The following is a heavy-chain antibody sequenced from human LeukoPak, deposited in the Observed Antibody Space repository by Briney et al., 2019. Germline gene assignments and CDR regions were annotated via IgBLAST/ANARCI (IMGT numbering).Heavy chain of an antibody. J-gene: IGHJ4*02. V-gene: IGHV3-7*01. CDR1: GFTFNIYW. D-gene: IGHD5-24*01. Sequence: GGSLRLSCAASGFTFNIYWMSWVRQAPGKGLEWVANINQDGSDKYYVDSAKGRFTISRDNAKNSLYLQMNSLRAEDTAVYYCARRDGYNTFYFEYWGQGTLVTVSS. CDR3: ARRDGYNTFYFEY. CDR2: INQDGSDK.